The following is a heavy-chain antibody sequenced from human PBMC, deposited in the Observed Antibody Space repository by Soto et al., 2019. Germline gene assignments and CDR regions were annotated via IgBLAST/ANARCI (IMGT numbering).Heavy chain of an antibody. CDR1: GGSISSYY. Sequence: SETLSLTCTVSGGSISSYYWSWIRQPPGKGVEWIGYIYYSGSTKYNPSLESRVTISLDTSKNHFSLKLRSVTAADTAVYYCARHLRYCSGGSCYLFDDWGHRSLDTGSS. CDR3: ARHLRYCSGGSCYLFDD. D-gene: IGHD2-15*01. CDR2: IYYSGST. V-gene: IGHV4-59*08. J-gene: IGHJ4*01.